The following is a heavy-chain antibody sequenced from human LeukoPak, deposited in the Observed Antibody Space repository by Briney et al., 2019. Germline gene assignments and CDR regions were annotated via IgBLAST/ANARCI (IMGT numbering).Heavy chain of an antibody. CDR1: GGTFSSYA. V-gene: IGHV1-69*05. D-gene: IGHD5-12*01. CDR3: ASESGYSGYDSGVVDY. J-gene: IGHJ4*02. CDR2: IIPIFGTA. Sequence: SVKVPCKASGGTFSSYAISWVRQAPGRGLEWMGGIIPIFGTANYAQKFQGRVTITTDESTSTAYMELSSLRSEDTAVYYCASESGYSGYDSGVVDYWGQGTLVTVSS.